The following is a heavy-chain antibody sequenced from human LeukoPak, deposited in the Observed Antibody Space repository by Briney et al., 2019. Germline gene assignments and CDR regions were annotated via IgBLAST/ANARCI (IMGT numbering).Heavy chain of an antibody. J-gene: IGHJ6*02. CDR3: ARDRAAQGEGIAAADRYYYGMDV. CDR1: GGSFSGYY. D-gene: IGHD6-13*01. V-gene: IGHV4-34*01. Sequence: SETLSLTCAVYGGSFSGYYWSWIRQPPGKGLEWIGEINHSGSTNYNPSLKSRVTISVDTSKNQFSLQLNSVTPEDTAVYYCARDRAAQGEGIAAADRYYYGMDVWGQGTTVTVSS. CDR2: INHSGST.